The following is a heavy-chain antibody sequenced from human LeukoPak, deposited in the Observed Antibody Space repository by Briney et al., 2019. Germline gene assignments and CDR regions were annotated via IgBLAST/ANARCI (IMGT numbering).Heavy chain of an antibody. J-gene: IGHJ5*02. Sequence: PSETLSLTCPVIGGSFVVSYWSWFRQPPGKGRNWMGETNHSGSTNYNPSLKSRVTISVDTSKNQFSLKLSSVTAADTAVYYCARVVSGSYYRGINNWFDPWGQGTLVTVSS. CDR2: TNHSGST. CDR3: ARVVSGSYYRGINNWFDP. V-gene: IGHV4-34*01. D-gene: IGHD3-10*01. CDR1: GGSFVVSY.